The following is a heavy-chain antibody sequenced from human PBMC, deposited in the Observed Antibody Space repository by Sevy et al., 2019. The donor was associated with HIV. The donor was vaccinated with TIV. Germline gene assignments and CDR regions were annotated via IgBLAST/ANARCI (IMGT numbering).Heavy chain of an antibody. CDR1: ASNIRDYW. CDR2: INPDGSKI. CDR3: VRAIQLAASY. D-gene: IGHD2-15*01. V-gene: IGHV3-7*02. Sequence: GGSLRLSCEASASNIRDYWMNWVRQAPGKGLEWVANINPDGSKIYYAESVKGRFTISRDSAKNSVFLQMTSLRAEDTAVYYCVRAIQLAASYWCQGMLVTVSS. J-gene: IGHJ4*02.